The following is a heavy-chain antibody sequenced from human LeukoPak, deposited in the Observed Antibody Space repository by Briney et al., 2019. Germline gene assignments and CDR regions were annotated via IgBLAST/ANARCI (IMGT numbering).Heavy chain of an antibody. Sequence: ASVKVSCKASGYTFTSYGISWVRQAPGQGLEWMGWISAYNGNTNYAQELQGRVTMTTDTSTSTAYMELRSLRSDDTAVYYCARVGKQWLVPFFDYWGQGTLVTVSS. D-gene: IGHD6-19*01. V-gene: IGHV1-18*01. CDR1: GYTFTSYG. CDR3: ARVGKQWLVPFFDY. CDR2: ISAYNGNT. J-gene: IGHJ4*02.